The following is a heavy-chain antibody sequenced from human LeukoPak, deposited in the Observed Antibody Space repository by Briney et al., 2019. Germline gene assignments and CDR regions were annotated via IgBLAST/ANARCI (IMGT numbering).Heavy chain of an antibody. CDR1: GYTFNNYG. CDR2: VSPYNGDT. V-gene: IGHV1-18*01. J-gene: IGHJ4*02. CDR3: ARGDLYDFWGAYIHRPADY. D-gene: IGHD3-3*01. Sequence: ASVRVSCKASGYTFNNYGISWVRQAPGQGLEWMGWVSPYNGDTNYAQKFQGRVTMSTDPSTNTAYMELRSLRSDDTAVYYCARGDLYDFWGAYIHRPADYWGQGTLVTVSS.